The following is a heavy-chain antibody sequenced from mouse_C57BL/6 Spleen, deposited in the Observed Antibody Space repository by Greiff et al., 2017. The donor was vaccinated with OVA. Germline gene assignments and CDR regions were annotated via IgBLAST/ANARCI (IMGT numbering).Heavy chain of an antibody. CDR2: IYPGDGDT. CDR1: GYAFSSSW. CDR3: ARDLPEGDY. V-gene: IGHV1-82*01. D-gene: IGHD5-1*01. Sequence: VQLQESGPELVKPGASVKISCKASGYAFSSSWMNWVKQRPGKGLEWIGRIYPGDGDTNYNGKFKGKATLTADKSSSTAYMQLSSLTSEDSAVYFCARDLPEGDYWGQGTSVTVSS. J-gene: IGHJ4*01.